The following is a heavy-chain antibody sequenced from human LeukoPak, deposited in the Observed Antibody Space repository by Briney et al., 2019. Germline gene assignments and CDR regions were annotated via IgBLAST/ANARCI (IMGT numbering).Heavy chain of an antibody. V-gene: IGHV3-23*01. J-gene: IGHJ4*02. D-gene: IGHD6-19*01. CDR1: GFTFNNYA. Sequence: GGSLRLSCAASGFTFNNYAMSWVRQAPGKGLEWVSAISGSGGSTYYADSVKGRFTISRDNSKNTLYLQMNSLRAEDTAVYYCAKAEALVRAGFDYWGQGTLVTVSS. CDR3: AKAEALVRAGFDY. CDR2: ISGSGGST.